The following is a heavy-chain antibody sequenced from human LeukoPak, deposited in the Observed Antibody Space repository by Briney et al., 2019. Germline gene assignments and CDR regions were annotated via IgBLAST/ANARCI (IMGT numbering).Heavy chain of an antibody. CDR3: ARVGYCSSTSCFDY. Sequence: SETLSLTCAVYGGSFSGYYWSLIRQPPGKGLEWIGEINHSGSTNYNPSLKSRVTISVDTSKNQFSLKLSSVTAADTAVYYCARVGYCSSTSCFDYWGQGTLVTVSS. J-gene: IGHJ4*02. D-gene: IGHD2-2*01. V-gene: IGHV4-34*01. CDR2: INHSGST. CDR1: GGSFSGYY.